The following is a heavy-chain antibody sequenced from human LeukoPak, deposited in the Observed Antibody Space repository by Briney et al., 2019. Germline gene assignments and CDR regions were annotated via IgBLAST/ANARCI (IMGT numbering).Heavy chain of an antibody. CDR3: ARTYGSGSYTFDFDY. V-gene: IGHV5-51*01. D-gene: IGHD3-10*01. Sequence: GESLKISCKGSGYSFTSYWIGWVRQMPGKGLEWIGIIYPGDSDTRYSPSFQGQVTISADKSISTAYLQWSSLKASDTAMYYCARTYGSGSYTFDFDYWGQGTLVTVSS. J-gene: IGHJ4*02. CDR1: GYSFTSYW. CDR2: IYPGDSDT.